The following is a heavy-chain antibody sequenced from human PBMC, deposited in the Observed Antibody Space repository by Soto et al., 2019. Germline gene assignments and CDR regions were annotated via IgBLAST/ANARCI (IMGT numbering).Heavy chain of an antibody. CDR2: INPGSDVT. Sequence: QVQLVQSGAEVKKPGASVKVSCKASGYSFTKYHIHWVRQAPGQGLEWMGWINPGSDVTNQAQNFQGRVTLTSDTSISTASMDLTSLTSDDTAVYYCARGDYGTGGYPFPYFDYWGQGTLVIVSS. D-gene: IGHD2-8*02. CDR3: ARGDYGTGGYPFPYFDY. CDR1: GYSFTKYH. J-gene: IGHJ4*02. V-gene: IGHV1-2*02.